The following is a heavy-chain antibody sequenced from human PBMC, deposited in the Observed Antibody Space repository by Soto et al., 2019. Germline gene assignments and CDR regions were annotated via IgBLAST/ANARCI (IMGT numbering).Heavy chain of an antibody. CDR3: ARVNDYVWGSYRHTYYFDY. D-gene: IGHD3-16*02. Sequence: PSETLSLTCTVSGGSISSGGYYWSWIRQHPGKGLEWIGYIYYSGSTYYNPSLKSRVTISVDTSKNQFSLKLSSVTAADTAVYYCARVNDYVWGSYRHTYYFDYWGQGTLVTVSS. J-gene: IGHJ4*02. V-gene: IGHV4-31*03. CDR2: IYYSGST. CDR1: GGSISSGGYY.